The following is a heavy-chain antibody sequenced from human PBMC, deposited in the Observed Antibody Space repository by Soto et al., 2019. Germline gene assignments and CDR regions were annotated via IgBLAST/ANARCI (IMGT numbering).Heavy chain of an antibody. J-gene: IGHJ4*02. Sequence: PSETLSLTCAVSGGSISSGGYSWSWIRQPPGKGLEWMGYIYHSGSTYYNPSLKSRVTISVDRSKNQFSLKLSSVTAADTAVYYCASGKYGSGSYYTDSWGQGTRVTVSS. CDR2: IYHSGST. CDR1: GGSISSGGYS. CDR3: ASGKYGSGSYYTDS. D-gene: IGHD3-10*01. V-gene: IGHV4-30-2*01.